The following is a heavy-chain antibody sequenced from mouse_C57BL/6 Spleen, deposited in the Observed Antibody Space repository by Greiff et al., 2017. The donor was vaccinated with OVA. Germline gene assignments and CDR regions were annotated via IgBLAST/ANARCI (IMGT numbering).Heavy chain of an antibody. D-gene: IGHD1-1*01. V-gene: IGHV5-4*01. J-gene: IGHJ1*03. Sequence: EVKLVESGGGLVKPGGSLKLSCAASGFTFSSYAMSWVRQTPEKRLEWVATISDGGSYTYYPDNVKGRFTISRDNAKNNLYLQMSHLKSEDTAMYYCAREGYYGSSSWYFDVWGTGTTVTVSS. CDR3: AREGYYGSSSWYFDV. CDR2: ISDGGSYT. CDR1: GFTFSSYA.